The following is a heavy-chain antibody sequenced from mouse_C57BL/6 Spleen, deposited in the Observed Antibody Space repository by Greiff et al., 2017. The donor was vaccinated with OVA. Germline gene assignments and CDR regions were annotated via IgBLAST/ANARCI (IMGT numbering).Heavy chain of an antibody. D-gene: IGHD1-1*01. Sequence: EVQLQQSGPELVKPGASVKISCKASGYSFTDYNMNWVKQSNGKSLEWIGVINPNYGTTSYNQKFKGKATLTVDQSSSTAYMQLNSLTSEDSAVYYCARSGTTVVATKDWYFDVWGTGTTVTVSS. CDR2: INPNYGTT. CDR1: GYSFTDYN. V-gene: IGHV1-39*01. J-gene: IGHJ1*03. CDR3: ARSGTTVVATKDWYFDV.